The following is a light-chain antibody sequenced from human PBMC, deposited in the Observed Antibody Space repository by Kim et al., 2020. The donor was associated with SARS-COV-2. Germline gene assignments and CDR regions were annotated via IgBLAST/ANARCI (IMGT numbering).Light chain of an antibody. V-gene: IGLV3-19*01. CDR1: SLRSYY. CDR2: DKN. J-gene: IGLJ2*01. CDR3: NSRDSSGNHVL. Sequence: SSELTQDPAVSVALGQTVRITCQGDSLRSYYASWYQQKPGQAPVLVIYDKNNRPSGIPDRFSGSSSGNTASLTITGARAEDEADYYCNSRDSSGNHVLFG.